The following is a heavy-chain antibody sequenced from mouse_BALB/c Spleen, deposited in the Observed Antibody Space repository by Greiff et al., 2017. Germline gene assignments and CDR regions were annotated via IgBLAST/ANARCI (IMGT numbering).Heavy chain of an antibody. V-gene: IGHV7-3*02. CDR1: GFTFTDYY. D-gene: IGHD1-1*01. J-gene: IGHJ1*01. Sequence: EVKVVESGGGLVQPGGSLRLSCATSGFTFTDYYMSWVRQPPGKALEWLGFIRNKANGYTTEYSASVKGRFTISRDNTQSILYLQMNTLRAEDSATYYCARCKTATGYFDVWGAGTTVTVSS. CDR2: IRNKANGYTT. CDR3: ARCKTATGYFDV.